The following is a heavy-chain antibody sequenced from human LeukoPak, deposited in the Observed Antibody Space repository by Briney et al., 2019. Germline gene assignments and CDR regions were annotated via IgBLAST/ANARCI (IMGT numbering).Heavy chain of an antibody. CDR2: ISSSSSYI. Sequence: GGSLRLSCAASGFTFSSYSMNWVRQAPGKGLEWVSSISSSSSYIYYADSVKGRFTISRDNAKNSLYLQMNSLRAEDTAVYYCARGYYYDSSGYYYYYYYGMDVWDLGTTVTVSS. J-gene: IGHJ6*02. V-gene: IGHV3-21*01. D-gene: IGHD3-22*01. CDR3: ARGYYYDSSGYYYYYYYGMDV. CDR1: GFTFSSYS.